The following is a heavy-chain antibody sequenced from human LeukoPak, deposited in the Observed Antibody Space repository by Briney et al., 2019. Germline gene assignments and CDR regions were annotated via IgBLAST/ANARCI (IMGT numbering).Heavy chain of an antibody. Sequence: PSETLSLTCTVSGGSISSYYWSWIRQPAGKGLEWIGRIYTSGSTNYNPSLKSRVTMSVDTSKNQFSLKLSSVTAADTAVYYCEGYGDYVVRAFDIWGQGTMVTVSS. D-gene: IGHD4-17*01. V-gene: IGHV4-4*07. CDR2: IYTSGST. J-gene: IGHJ3*02. CDR1: GGSISSYY. CDR3: EGYGDYVVRAFDI.